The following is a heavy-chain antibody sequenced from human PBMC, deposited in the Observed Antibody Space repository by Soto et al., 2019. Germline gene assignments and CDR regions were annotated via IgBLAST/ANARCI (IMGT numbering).Heavy chain of an antibody. CDR2: ISSSSSYI. D-gene: IGHD3-10*01. CDR1: GFTFSSYS. V-gene: IGHV3-21*01. J-gene: IGHJ5*02. Sequence: GSLRLSCAASGFTFSSYSMNWVRQAPGKGLEWVSSISSSSSYIYYADSVKGRFTISRDNAKNTLYLQMNSLRAEDTAVYYCVAYPLGIIWSGGNWFDPWGQGTLVTVSS. CDR3: VAYPLGIIWSGGNWFDP.